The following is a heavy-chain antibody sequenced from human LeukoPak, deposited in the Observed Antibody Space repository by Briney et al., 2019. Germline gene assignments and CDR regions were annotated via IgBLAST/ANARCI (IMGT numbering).Heavy chain of an antibody. J-gene: IGHJ4*02. D-gene: IGHD2-2*01. V-gene: IGHV3-11*01. CDR2: ISSSGSTI. Sequence: GGSLRLSCAASGFTFSDYYMSWIRQAPGKGLEWVSYISSSGSTIHYADSVKGRFTISRDNAKNSLYLQMNSLRAEDTAVYYCARGYCSSTSCYYYGSGSFDYWGQGTLVTVSS. CDR1: GFTFSDYY. CDR3: ARGYCSSTSCYYYGSGSFDY.